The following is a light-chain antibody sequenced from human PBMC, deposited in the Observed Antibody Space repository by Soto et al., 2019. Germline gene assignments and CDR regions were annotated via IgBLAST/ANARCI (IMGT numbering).Light chain of an antibody. Sequence: EIVMTQSPATLSVSPGERATLSCRASQSVSSNLAWYQQKPGQAPRLLIYGASTRATGIPARFSGSGSGTEFTLTIRSMPSEDFAVYSCQQYNNWPPTFGQGTKVDIK. CDR1: QSVSSN. V-gene: IGKV3-15*01. CDR2: GAS. CDR3: QQYNNWPPT. J-gene: IGKJ1*01.